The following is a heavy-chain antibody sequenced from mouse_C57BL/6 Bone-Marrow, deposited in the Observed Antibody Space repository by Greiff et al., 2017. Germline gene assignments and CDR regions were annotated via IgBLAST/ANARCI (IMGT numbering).Heavy chain of an antibody. J-gene: IGHJ2*01. D-gene: IGHD2-2*01. CDR1: GFNIKDDY. V-gene: IGHV14-4*01. CDR3: TTLALWLRRDY. Sequence: EVKLMESGAELVRPGASVKLSCTASGFNIKDDYMHWVKQRPEQGLEWIGWIDPENGDTEYASKFQGKATITADTSSNTAYLQLSSLTSEDTAVYYCTTLALWLRRDYWGQGTTLTVSS. CDR2: IDPENGDT.